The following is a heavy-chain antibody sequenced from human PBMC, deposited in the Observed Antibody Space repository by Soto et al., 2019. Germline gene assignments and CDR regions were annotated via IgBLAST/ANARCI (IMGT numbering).Heavy chain of an antibody. CDR3: ARDWETTVTPQPDY. Sequence: QVQLVQSGAEVKKPGASVKVSCKASGYTFTSYGISWVRQAPGQGLEWMGWISAYDGNTHYEQKLQGRVTMTTHTSTSTAYMELRSLRSEDTAVYYCARDWETTVTPQPDYWGQGNLVTVSS. D-gene: IGHD4-17*01. CDR2: ISAYDGNT. CDR1: GYTFTSYG. V-gene: IGHV1-18*01. J-gene: IGHJ4*02.